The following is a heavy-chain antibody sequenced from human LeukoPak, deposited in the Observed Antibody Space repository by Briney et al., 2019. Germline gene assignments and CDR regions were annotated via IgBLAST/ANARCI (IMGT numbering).Heavy chain of an antibody. CDR3: SKDSQTGYCSGGSRYPAWFDS. Sequence: GGSLRLSCAASGITFDDYAMHWVRQAPGKGLEWVSGISWNSDSIGYADSVKGRFSISRDNAKNSVYLQMNSLRPEDTALYYLSKDSQTGYCSGGSRYPAWFDSWGQGTLVTVSS. J-gene: IGHJ5*01. CDR2: ISWNSDSI. D-gene: IGHD2-15*01. V-gene: IGHV3-9*01. CDR1: GITFDDYA.